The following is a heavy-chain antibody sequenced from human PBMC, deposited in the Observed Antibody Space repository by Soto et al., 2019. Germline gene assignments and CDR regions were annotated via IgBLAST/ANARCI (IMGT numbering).Heavy chain of an antibody. Sequence: SATLSLTCSVSGGSIISDLHYWSWIRQSPGKGLEWIGYIHYSGSTYYNPSLKSRFTISLDTSKNHFSLKLSSVTAADTATFYCAKDPPPPWTANWVNTWGKGTRVTVSS. V-gene: IGHV4-30-4*01. CDR3: AKDPPPPWTANWVNT. CDR2: IHYSGST. J-gene: IGHJ5*02. D-gene: IGHD1-1*01. CDR1: GGSIISDLHY.